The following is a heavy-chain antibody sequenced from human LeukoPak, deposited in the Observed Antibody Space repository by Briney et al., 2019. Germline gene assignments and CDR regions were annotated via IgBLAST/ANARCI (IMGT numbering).Heavy chain of an antibody. CDR2: IHDDGRT. J-gene: IGHJ5*02. V-gene: IGHV4/OR15-8*01. CDR3: AKVLTAAGLDL. Sequence: SETLSLTCSVSGGSMSDSITWGWVRQPPGKGLEWLANIHDDGRTAPNPSLRSRLTISQDRSKNQFSLEVSSVTAADTAFYCCAKVLTAAGLDLWGQGILVTVSS. D-gene: IGHD6-25*01. CDR1: GGSMSDSIT.